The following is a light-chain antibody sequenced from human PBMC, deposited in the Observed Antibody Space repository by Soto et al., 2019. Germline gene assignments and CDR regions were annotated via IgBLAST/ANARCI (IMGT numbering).Light chain of an antibody. CDR3: QQYNSYPWT. Sequence: DIQMTQSPSTLSASVGDRVTITCRASQSISSWLAWYQQKPGKAPKLLIYKASSLERGVPSRFSGSGSGTEFTLTISSLQPDDFATYDCQQYNSYPWTFGQGTKVEIK. J-gene: IGKJ1*01. CDR1: QSISSW. V-gene: IGKV1-5*03. CDR2: KAS.